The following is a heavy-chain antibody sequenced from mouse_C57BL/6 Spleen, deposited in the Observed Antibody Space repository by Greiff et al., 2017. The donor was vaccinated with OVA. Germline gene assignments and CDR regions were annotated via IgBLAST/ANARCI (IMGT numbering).Heavy chain of an antibody. CDR2: INYDGSST. CDR1: GFTFSDYY. D-gene: IGHD2-4*01. J-gene: IGHJ1*03. Sequence: EVKLVESEGGLVQPGSSMKLSCTASGFTFSDYYMAWVRQVPEKGLEWVANINYDGSSTYYLDSLKSRFIISRDNAKNILYLQMSSLKSEDTATYYCARVVDDYDRDWYVDVWGTGTTVTVSS. CDR3: ARVVDDYDRDWYVDV. V-gene: IGHV5-16*01.